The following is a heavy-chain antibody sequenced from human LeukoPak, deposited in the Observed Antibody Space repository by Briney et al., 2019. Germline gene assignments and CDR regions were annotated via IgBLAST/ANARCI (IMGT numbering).Heavy chain of an antibody. Sequence: PGGSLRLSCAASGFTFSSYAMSWVRQAPGKGLESVSTITGSGDTTYYADSVKGRFTISRDNSKNTLYLQMNSLRAEDTAVYYCAKKHSSSLYAYFDYWGQGTLVTVSS. V-gene: IGHV3-23*01. CDR2: ITGSGDTT. J-gene: IGHJ4*02. D-gene: IGHD6-13*01. CDR1: GFTFSSYA. CDR3: AKKHSSSLYAYFDY.